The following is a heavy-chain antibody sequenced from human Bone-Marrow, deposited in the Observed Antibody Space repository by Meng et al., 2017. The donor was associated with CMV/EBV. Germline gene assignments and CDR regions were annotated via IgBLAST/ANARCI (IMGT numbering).Heavy chain of an antibody. J-gene: IGHJ6*01. CDR2: IKQDGSEK. V-gene: IGHV3-7*01. CDR3: ARDKAAAGKWVDYYYYYYGMDV. CDR1: GFTFSSYW. D-gene: IGHD6-13*01. Sequence: GESLKISCAASGFTFSSYWMSWVRQAPGKGLEWVANIKQDGSEKYYVDSVKGRFTISRDNAKNSLYLQMNSLRAEDTAVYYCARDKAAAGKWVDYYYYYYGMDVWGQGTTVTVSS.